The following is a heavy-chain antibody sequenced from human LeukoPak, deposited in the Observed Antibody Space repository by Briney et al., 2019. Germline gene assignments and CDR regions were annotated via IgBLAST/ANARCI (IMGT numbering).Heavy chain of an antibody. Sequence: SVKISCKASGGTFSSYAISWVRQAPGQGLEWMGRIIPIFGTANYAQKFQGRVTITTDESTSTAYMELSSLRSEDTAVYYCAREDHETYYYDSSGYWWYYWGQGTLVTVSS. D-gene: IGHD3-22*01. V-gene: IGHV1-69*05. CDR2: IIPIFGTA. J-gene: IGHJ4*02. CDR1: GGTFSSYA. CDR3: AREDHETYYYDSSGYWWYY.